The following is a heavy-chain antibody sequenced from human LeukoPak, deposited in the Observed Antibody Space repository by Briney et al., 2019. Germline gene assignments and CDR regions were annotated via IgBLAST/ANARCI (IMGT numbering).Heavy chain of an antibody. CDR3: ARDIVVVPAAMRGWNWFDP. Sequence: PSETLSLTCTVSGGSISSSSYYWGWIRQPPGKGLEWIGSIYYSGSTYYNPSLKSRVTISVDTSKNKFSLKLSSVTAADTAVYYCARDIVVVPAAMRGWNWFDPWGQGTLVTVSS. CDR1: GGSISSSSYY. J-gene: IGHJ5*02. CDR2: IYYSGST. V-gene: IGHV4-39*07. D-gene: IGHD2-2*01.